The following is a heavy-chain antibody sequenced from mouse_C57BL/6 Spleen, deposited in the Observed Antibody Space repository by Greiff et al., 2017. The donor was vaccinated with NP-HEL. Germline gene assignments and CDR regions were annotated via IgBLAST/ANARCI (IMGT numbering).Heavy chain of an antibody. CDR1: GYTFTDYE. V-gene: IGHV1-15*01. CDR3: TRERSPWFAY. J-gene: IGHJ3*01. CDR2: IDPETGGT. Sequence: QVQLKESGAELVRPGASVTLSCKASGYTFTDYEMHWVKQTPVHGLEWIGAIDPETGGTAYNQKFKGKAILTADKSSSTAYMELSSITSEDSAVYYCTRERSPWFAYWGQGTLVTVSA.